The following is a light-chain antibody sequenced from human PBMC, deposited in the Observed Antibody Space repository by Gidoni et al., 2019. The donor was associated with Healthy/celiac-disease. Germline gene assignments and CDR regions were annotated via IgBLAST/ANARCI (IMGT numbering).Light chain of an antibody. V-gene: IGKV1-39*01. CDR3: QQSYSTLT. CDR1: QSISSY. CDR2: AAS. J-gene: IGKJ4*01. Sequence: DLQMTQSPSSLSASVGDRVTITCRASQSISSYLNWYPQKPGKAPMLLIYAASSLQSGVPSRFSGSGSGTDFTLTISSLQPEDFATYYCQQSYSTLTFGGGTKVEIK.